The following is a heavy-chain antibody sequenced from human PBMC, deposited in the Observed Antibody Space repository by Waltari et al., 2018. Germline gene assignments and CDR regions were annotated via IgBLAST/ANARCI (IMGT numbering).Heavy chain of an antibody. CDR2: RYPNRGGT. CDR3: ARDRPRTSYWYFDL. V-gene: IGHV1-2*06. J-gene: IGHJ2*01. Sequence: QVQLVQSGAEVKKPVASVKVSCKASGYTFTGYYMHWVRQPPGQGLEWMGRRYPNRGGTNDAQKFKGRGTMTRDTSISTAYMELSRLRADATAVYYCARDRPRTSYWYFDLWGRGTLVTVSS. CDR1: GYTFTGYY.